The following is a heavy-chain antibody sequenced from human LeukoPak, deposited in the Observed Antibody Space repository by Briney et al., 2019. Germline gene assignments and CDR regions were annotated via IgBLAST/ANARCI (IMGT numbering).Heavy chain of an antibody. V-gene: IGHV4-39*01. Sequence: LRLSCAASGCTFSSYGMHWVRQARGKGLEWSGSIYYSCGSYSNPSLRGRVTISVDTSKNQFSLKLSSVTAADTAVYYCARGTAAAGTYYYGMDVWGQGTTVTVSS. CDR1: GCTFSSYG. CDR2: IYYSCGS. J-gene: IGHJ6*02. CDR3: ARGTAAAGTYYYGMDV. D-gene: IGHD6-13*01.